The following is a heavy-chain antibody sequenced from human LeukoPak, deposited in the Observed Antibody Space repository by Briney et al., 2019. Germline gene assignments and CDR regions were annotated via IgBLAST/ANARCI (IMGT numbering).Heavy chain of an antibody. CDR1: GFSFSSYG. CDR3: GKGGAVSSKSITMIRGTRRYYYYMDV. D-gene: IGHD3-10*01. J-gene: IGHJ6*03. V-gene: IGHV3-23*01. CDR2: ISGSGGST. Sequence: PGGSLRLSCAASGFSFSSYGMSWVRQAPGKGLEWVSVISGSGGSTYYADSVKGRFTISRDSSKNTLFLQMNRLRPEDAAVYYCGKGGAVSSKSITMIRGTRRYYYYMDVWGKGTTVTISS.